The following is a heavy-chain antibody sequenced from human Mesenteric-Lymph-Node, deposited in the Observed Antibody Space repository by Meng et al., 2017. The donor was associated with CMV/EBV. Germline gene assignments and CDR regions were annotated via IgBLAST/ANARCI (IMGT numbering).Heavy chain of an antibody. CDR3: ARGLKKGRYNGTNLYHYFALDV. CDR2: MSFDVLSM. J-gene: IGHJ6*02. Sequence: GGSLRLSCAASEFTFSRYSAHWVRQAPGKGLEWAAVMSFDVLSMFYPDSVKGRFTMSRDNSQNTVSLQMNSLRREDTAVYYCARGLKKGRYNGTNLYHYFALDVWGRGTTVTVSS. V-gene: IGHV3-30-3*01. D-gene: IGHD1-26*01. CDR1: EFTFSRYS.